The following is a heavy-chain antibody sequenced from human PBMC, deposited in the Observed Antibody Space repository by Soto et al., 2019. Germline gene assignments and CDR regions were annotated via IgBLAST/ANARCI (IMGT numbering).Heavy chain of an antibody. J-gene: IGHJ4*02. CDR2: ISGSGGST. CDR3: AKVVDTAMVTTRGAFDY. V-gene: IGHV3-23*01. CDR1: GFTFSSYA. Sequence: EVQLLESGGGLVQPGGSLRLSCAASGFTFSSYAMSWVRQAPGKGLEWVSAISGSGGSTYYADSVKGRFTISRDNSKNTLYLQMNSLRAEDTAVYYCAKVVDTAMVTTRGAFDYWGQGTLVTVSS. D-gene: IGHD5-18*01.